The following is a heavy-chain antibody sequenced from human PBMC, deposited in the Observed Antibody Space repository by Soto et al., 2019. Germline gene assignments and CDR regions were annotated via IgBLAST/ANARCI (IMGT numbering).Heavy chain of an antibody. CDR3: AKDDVSGDGLWLVSA. V-gene: IGHV3-23*04. CDR1: GFSFSKYA. J-gene: IGHJ5*02. D-gene: IGHD2-21*02. CDR2: ITDSGGSI. Sequence: DVHLVESGGGLVQPGGSLKLSCVASGFSFSKYAMIWVRQAPGKGQEWVSGITDSGGSIQYTASVKGRFTISRDNSKNTVYLQMDYLRAEDTAMYYCAKDDVSGDGLWLVSAWGRGTPVTVS.